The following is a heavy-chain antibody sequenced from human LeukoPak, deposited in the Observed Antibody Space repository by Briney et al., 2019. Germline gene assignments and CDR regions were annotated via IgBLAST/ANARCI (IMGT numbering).Heavy chain of an antibody. CDR3: ARAAGSYYSFPDY. J-gene: IGHJ4*02. V-gene: IGHV3-21*01. CDR1: GFTFSSYA. CDR2: ISSSSDYI. D-gene: IGHD1-26*01. Sequence: GGSLRLSCAASGFTFSSYAMNWLRQAPGKGLEWVSSISSSSDYIYNADSVKGRFTISRDNAKNSLFLQMNSLRAEDTAVYYCARAAGSYYSFPDYWGRGTLVTVSS.